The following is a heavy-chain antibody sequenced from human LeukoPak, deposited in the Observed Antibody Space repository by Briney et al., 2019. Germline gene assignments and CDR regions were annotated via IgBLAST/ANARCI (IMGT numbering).Heavy chain of an antibody. Sequence: SVKVSCKASGYTSTTYYMHWVRQAPGQGLEWMGGIIPIFGTANYAQKFQGRVTITADESTSTAYMKLSSLRSEDTAVYYCAPTGQDCSSTSCYSWFDPWGQGTLVTVSS. CDR3: APTGQDCSSTSCYSWFDP. D-gene: IGHD2-2*02. CDR2: IIPIFGTA. J-gene: IGHJ5*02. CDR1: GYTSTTYY. V-gene: IGHV1-69*13.